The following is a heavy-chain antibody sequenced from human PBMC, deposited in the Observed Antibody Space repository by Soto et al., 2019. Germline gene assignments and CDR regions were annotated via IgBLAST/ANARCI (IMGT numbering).Heavy chain of an antibody. D-gene: IGHD2-2*02. CDR2: INHSGGST. CDR3: ARGEGYCSSTSCYTSPGYYYYGMDV. CDR1: GYTFTSYY. J-gene: IGHJ6*02. Sequence: VASVQVSCKASGYTFTSYYMHWVRQAPGQGREGMGIINHSGGSTSYAQKFQGRGTMTRDTSTSTVYMDLSSLRSEDTAVYYCARGEGYCSSTSCYTSPGYYYYGMDVWGQGTTVTVSS. V-gene: IGHV1-46*01.